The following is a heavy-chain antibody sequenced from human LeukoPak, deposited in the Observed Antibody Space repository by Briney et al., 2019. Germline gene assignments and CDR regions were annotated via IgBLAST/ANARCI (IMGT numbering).Heavy chain of an antibody. Sequence: SETLSLTCTVSGGPIGSYYWSWIRQPPGKGLEWIGYIYSSGSTNYNPSLKSRVTISLDTSKNQFSLKLSFVTAADTAVYYCAREVAAPGTGGLSWFDPWGQAPLVAASS. V-gene: IGHV4-59*01. J-gene: IGHJ5*02. CDR3: AREVAAPGTGGLSWFDP. CDR1: GGPIGSYY. CDR2: IYSSGST. D-gene: IGHD6-13*01.